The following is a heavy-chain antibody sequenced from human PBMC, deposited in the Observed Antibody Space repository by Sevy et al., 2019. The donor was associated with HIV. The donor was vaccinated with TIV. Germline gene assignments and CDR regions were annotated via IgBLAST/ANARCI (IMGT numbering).Heavy chain of an antibody. Sequence: ASVKVSCKVSGYTFTDSDIIWVRQANGQGLECLGWLSPNSGLATETQMFQGRVTMTRNPSISTVYMELSSLRFEDSAVYYCARLESCGGDCYYFDYWGQGTRVTVSS. CDR1: GYTFTDSD. D-gene: IGHD2-21*02. V-gene: IGHV1-8*01. J-gene: IGHJ4*02. CDR2: LSPNSGLA. CDR3: ARLESCGGDCYYFDY.